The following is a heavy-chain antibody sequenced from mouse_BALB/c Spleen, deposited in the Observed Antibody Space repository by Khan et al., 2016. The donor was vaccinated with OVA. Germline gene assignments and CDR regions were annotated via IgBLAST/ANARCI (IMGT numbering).Heavy chain of an antibody. CDR3: TRTAKIVGFTY. CDR2: IDPVNGSN. CDR1: GFTIKDTY. Sequence: VQLKESGAELVKPGASVKLSCTASGFTIKDTYMHWVMQRPEEGLEWIGRIDPVNGSNSYDPALQGKATITADTSSNTAYLHLSSLTSEDSAVYYCTRTAKIVGFTYWGQGTLVIVSA. V-gene: IGHV14-3*02. J-gene: IGHJ3*01.